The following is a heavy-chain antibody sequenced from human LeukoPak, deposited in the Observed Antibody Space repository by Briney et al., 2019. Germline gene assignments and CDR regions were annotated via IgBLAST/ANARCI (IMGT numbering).Heavy chain of an antibody. CDR1: GFTFSSYA. J-gene: IGHJ4*02. D-gene: IGHD5-12*01. Sequence: GGSLRLSCAASGFTFSSYAMSWVRQAPGKGLEWVSAISGSGGSTYHADSVKGRFTISRGNSKNTLYLQMNSLRAEDTAVYYCSKDLLVATIALNFDYWGQGTLVTVSS. V-gene: IGHV3-23*01. CDR3: SKDLLVATIALNFDY. CDR2: ISGSGGST.